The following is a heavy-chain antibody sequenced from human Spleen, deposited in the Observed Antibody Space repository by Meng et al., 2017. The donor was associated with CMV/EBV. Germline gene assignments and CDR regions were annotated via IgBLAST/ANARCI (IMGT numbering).Heavy chain of an antibody. D-gene: IGHD2-2*01. J-gene: IGHJ4*02. CDR3: ARRVPAATFDY. Sequence: GSLRLSCTVSGGSVSSGSHFWSWIRQPPGKGLEWIGYIYYSGSTNYNPSLKSRVTISVDTSKNQFSLNLSSVIAADTAVYYCARRVPAATFDYWGQGTQVTVSS. CDR1: GGSVSSGSHF. CDR2: IYYSGST. V-gene: IGHV4-61*01.